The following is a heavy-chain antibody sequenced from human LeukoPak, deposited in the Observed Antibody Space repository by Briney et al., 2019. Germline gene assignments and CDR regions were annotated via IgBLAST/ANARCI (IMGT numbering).Heavy chain of an antibody. Sequence: GGSLRLSCAASGFTFSYYAMHWVRQAPGKGLEYVSAISASGGNTYSANSVKGRFTISRDNSKNTLYIQMGSLRAEDMAVYYCARDRGVGAYYFDYWGQGTLVTVSS. CDR2: ISASGGNT. J-gene: IGHJ4*02. D-gene: IGHD1-26*01. CDR1: GFTFSYYA. CDR3: ARDRGVGAYYFDY. V-gene: IGHV3-64*01.